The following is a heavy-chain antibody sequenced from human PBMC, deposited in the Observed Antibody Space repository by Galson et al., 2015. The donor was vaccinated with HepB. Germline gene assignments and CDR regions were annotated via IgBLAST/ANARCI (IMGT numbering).Heavy chain of an antibody. CDR1: GFTFSSYA. D-gene: IGHD5-24*01. Sequence: SLRLSCAASGFTFSSYAMSWVRQAPGKGLEWVSSISGSDGSTFYASSVKGRFTISRDNSKNTLYLQMNSLRAEDTAVYYCAKEHRDGYNYVPGYGMGVWGQGTTVTVSS. CDR3: AKEHRDGYNYVPGYGMGV. CDR2: ISGSDGST. V-gene: IGHV3-23*01. J-gene: IGHJ6*02.